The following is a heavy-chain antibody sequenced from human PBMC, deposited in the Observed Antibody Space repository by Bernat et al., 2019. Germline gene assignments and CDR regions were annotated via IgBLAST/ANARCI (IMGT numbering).Heavy chain of an antibody. CDR2: ICYSGTT. D-gene: IGHD4-17*01. CDR3: ARKRDDGDYHFDY. Sequence: QVQLQESGPGLVKPSQTLSLTCTVSGGSISSAAYYWSWIRQHQGKGLEWIAYICYSGTTYYNPSLKSRVSISVDTSRNQFSLQLDSVTAADTAVYYCARKRDDGDYHFDYWGQGTLVTVSS. V-gene: IGHV4-31*03. J-gene: IGHJ4*02. CDR1: GGSISSAAYY.